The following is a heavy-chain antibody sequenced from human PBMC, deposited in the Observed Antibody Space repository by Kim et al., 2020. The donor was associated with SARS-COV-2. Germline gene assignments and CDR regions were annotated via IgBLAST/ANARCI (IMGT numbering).Heavy chain of an antibody. D-gene: IGHD1-1*01. V-gene: IGHV3-23*01. J-gene: IGHJ1*01. Sequence: DSVTGRFTISRDNSKNTVYRQMTSLRADDTAVYYCAKDTFSSGWNEYFQHWGRGTLVTVSS. CDR3: AKDTFSSGWNEYFQH.